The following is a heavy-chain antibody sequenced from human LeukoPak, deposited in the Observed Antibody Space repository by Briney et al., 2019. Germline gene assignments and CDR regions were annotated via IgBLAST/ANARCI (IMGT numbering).Heavy chain of an antibody. CDR1: GGSISSYY. CDR2: IYHSGST. V-gene: IGHV4-38-2*02. D-gene: IGHD3-22*01. CDR3: ARDLRKYDYYDSSGYLYYFDY. Sequence: PSETLSLTCTVSGGSISSYYWGWIRQPPGKGLEWIGSIYHSGSTYYNPSLKSRVTISVDTSKNQFSLKLSSVTAADTAVYYCARDLRKYDYYDSSGYLYYFDYWGQGTLVTVSS. J-gene: IGHJ4*02.